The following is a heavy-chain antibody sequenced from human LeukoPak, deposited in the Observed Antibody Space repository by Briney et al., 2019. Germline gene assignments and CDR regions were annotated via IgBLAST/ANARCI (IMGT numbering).Heavy chain of an antibody. Sequence: SETLSLTCAVYGGSFSGYYWSWIRQPPGKGLEWIGEINHSGSTNYNPSLKSRVTISVDTSKNQFSLKLSSVTAADTAVYYCAGDTKTRSWGNRPFDYWGQGTLVTVSS. CDR2: INHSGST. D-gene: IGHD1-14*01. J-gene: IGHJ4*02. CDR1: GGSFSGYY. V-gene: IGHV4-34*01. CDR3: AGDTKTRSWGNRPFDY.